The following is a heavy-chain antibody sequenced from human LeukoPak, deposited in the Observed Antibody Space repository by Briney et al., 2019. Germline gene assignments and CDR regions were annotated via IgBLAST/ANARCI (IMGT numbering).Heavy chain of an antibody. CDR2: INTNTGNP. CDR1: GYTFTSYA. D-gene: IGHD3-3*01. V-gene: IGHV7-4-1*02. Sequence: ASVKVSCKASGYTFTSYAMNWVRQAPGQGLEWMGWINTNTGNPTYAQGFTGRFVFSLDTSVSTAYLQISSLKAEDTAVYYCARDSEPYYDFQGGHDAFDIWGQGTMVTVSS. J-gene: IGHJ3*02. CDR3: ARDSEPYYDFQGGHDAFDI.